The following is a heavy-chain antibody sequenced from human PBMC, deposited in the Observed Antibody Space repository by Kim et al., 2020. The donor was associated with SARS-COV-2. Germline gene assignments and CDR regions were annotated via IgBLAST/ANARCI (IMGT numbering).Heavy chain of an antibody. CDR2: IYHSGST. J-gene: IGHJ4*02. V-gene: IGHV4-4*02. Sequence: SETLSLTCAVSGGSISSSNWWSWVRQPPGKGLEWIGEIYHSGSTNYNPSLKSRVTISVDKSKNQFSLKLSSVTAADTAVYYCARVHRSSGWWDYFDYWGQGTLVTVSS. CDR1: GGSISSSNW. CDR3: ARVHRSSGWWDYFDY. D-gene: IGHD6-19*01.